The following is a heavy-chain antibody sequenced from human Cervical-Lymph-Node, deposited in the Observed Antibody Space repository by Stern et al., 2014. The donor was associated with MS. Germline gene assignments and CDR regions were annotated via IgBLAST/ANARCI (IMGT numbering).Heavy chain of an antibody. CDR2: ISNNSTHT. V-gene: IGHV3-21*01. J-gene: IGHJ4*02. Sequence: EVQLVESGGGLVKPGASLRLSCDASGFTFSHSSINWVRQAPGQGLEWISSISNNSTHTYYADAGEGRCTISRDSAKDSVSLHMVSLRAEDTAVYYCARARVGDYARSPHLDSWGQGTLVTVSS. D-gene: IGHD4-17*01. CDR3: ARARVGDYARSPHLDS. CDR1: GFTFSHSS.